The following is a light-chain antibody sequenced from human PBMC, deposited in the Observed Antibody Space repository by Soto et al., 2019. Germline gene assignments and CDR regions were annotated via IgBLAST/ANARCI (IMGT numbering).Light chain of an antibody. CDR1: QDISDF. CDR2: DTS. Sequence: DVPMTQSPSSPFAFVGDRVTLPCQASQDISDFLNWYQQRPGKAPKVLIYDTSKLQTGVPSRFSGSRSGTHFSLTISSLQPEDSATYFCQQYDDLPITFGQGTRLEIK. CDR3: QQYDDLPIT. V-gene: IGKV1-33*01. J-gene: IGKJ5*01.